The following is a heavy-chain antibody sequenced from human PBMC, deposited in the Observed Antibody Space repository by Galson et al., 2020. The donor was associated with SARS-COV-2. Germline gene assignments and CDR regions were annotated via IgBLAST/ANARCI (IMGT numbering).Heavy chain of an antibody. CDR2: ISYDGSNK. J-gene: IGHJ4*02. CDR3: ARDYGSGMNY. D-gene: IGHD3-10*01. Sequence: GGSLRLSCAASGFTFSSYAMHWVRQAPGKGLEWVAVISYDGSNKYYADSVKGRFTISRDNSKNTLYLQMNSLRAEDTAVYYCARDYGSGMNYWGQGTLVTVSS. CDR1: GFTFSSYA. V-gene: IGHV3-30-3*01.